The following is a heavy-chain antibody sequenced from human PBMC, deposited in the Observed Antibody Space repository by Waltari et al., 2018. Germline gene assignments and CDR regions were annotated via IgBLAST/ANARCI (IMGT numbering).Heavy chain of an antibody. J-gene: IGHJ4*02. CDR3: ATRIRNLQYLFFES. Sequence: QVQLVQSGAEVKNPGSSVRVSCKASGITFSSSSISWVRQAPGQGPEWMGRIIPVLNRVENPQKFQGRVTITADKSTNTAYMELTRLKSDDTAVYYCATRIRNLQYLFFESWGQGTLVTVSS. D-gene: IGHD3-3*01. CDR1: GITFSSSS. CDR2: IIPVLNRV. V-gene: IGHV1-69*09.